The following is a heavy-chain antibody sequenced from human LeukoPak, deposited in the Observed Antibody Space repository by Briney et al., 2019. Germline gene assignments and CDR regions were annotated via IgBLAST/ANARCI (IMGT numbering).Heavy chain of an antibody. J-gene: IGHJ6*02. CDR3: VRDRWPGLGDF. Sequence: GGSLRLSCAASGFIVSYNYMSWVRQAPGKGLEWVSTVYSGGLTYYAGPVKGRFTISRDNSNNTLYLQMSSLRAEDTAVYYCVRDRWPGLGDFWGQGTTVTVSS. CDR2: VYSGGLT. CDR1: GFIVSYNY. V-gene: IGHV3-66*01. D-gene: IGHD6-19*01.